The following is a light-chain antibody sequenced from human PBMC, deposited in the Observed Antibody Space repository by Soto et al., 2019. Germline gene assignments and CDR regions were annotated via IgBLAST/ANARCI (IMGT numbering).Light chain of an antibody. CDR2: DVS. CDR3: SSYTSSSTVV. CDR1: SSDIGGYKY. J-gene: IGLJ2*01. Sequence: QSALTQPASVSGSPGQSITISCTGTSSDIGGYKYVSWYQQHPGKAPKVMIYDVSNRPSGVSNRFSGSKSGNTASLTISGLQAEDEADYYCSSYTSSSTVVFGGGPQLTVL. V-gene: IGLV2-14*03.